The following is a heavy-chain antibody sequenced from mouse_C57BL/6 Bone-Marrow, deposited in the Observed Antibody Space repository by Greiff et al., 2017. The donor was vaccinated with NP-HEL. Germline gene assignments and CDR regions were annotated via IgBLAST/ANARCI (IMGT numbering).Heavy chain of an antibody. Sequence: QVQLKESGPGLVQPSQSLSITCTVSGFSLTSYGVHWVRQSPGKGLEWLGVIWRGGSTDYNAAFMSRLSITKDNSKSQVFFKMNSLQADDTAIYYCAQSYGSSYAYAMDYWGQGTLVTVSS. CDR3: AQSYGSSYAYAMDY. V-gene: IGHV2-5*01. D-gene: IGHD1-1*01. CDR2: IWRGGST. J-gene: IGHJ4*01. CDR1: GFSLTSYG.